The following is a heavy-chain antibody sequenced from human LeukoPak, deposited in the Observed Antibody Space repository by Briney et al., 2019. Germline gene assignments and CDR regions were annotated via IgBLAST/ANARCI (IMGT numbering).Heavy chain of an antibody. V-gene: IGHV3-23*01. CDR2: ISGSGSTT. CDR1: GFTFSTYA. D-gene: IGHD6-13*01. CDR3: AKNIAAPTTPFDH. Sequence: PGGSLRLSCAASGFTFSTYAMNWVRQAPGKGLEWVSGISGSGSTTYCADSVKGRFTISRDNSKNTLYLQMNYLRAEDTALYYCAKNIAAPTTPFDHWGQGTLVTVSS. J-gene: IGHJ4*02.